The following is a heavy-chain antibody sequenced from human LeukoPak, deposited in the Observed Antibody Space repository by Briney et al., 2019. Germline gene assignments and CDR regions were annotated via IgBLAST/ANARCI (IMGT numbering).Heavy chain of an antibody. Sequence: SSVKVSCKTSRYNFTRNYMHWLRQAPGQALEWMGWINSNSCGTKYPQKFHARITITSDTSIRTGHIELSSLSSDDTAVYYCARSLVNWGRGTLVTVSS. J-gene: IGHJ4*02. CDR3: ARSLVN. D-gene: IGHD6-6*01. V-gene: IGHV1-2*02. CDR2: INSNSCGT. CDR1: RYNFTRNY.